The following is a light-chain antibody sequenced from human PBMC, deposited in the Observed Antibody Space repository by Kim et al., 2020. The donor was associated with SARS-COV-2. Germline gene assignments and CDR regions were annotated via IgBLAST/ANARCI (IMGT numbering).Light chain of an antibody. Sequence: ASVRDKVTITSRASQSISDYLQWYQQKAGNAPKLLIYAASSLQSGVPSRFSRSGYGTDFNLTSSSLKPEDFASYYCQQSHSSPFAFGPGTKVDI. CDR3: QQSHSSPFA. V-gene: IGKV1-39*01. CDR2: AAS. J-gene: IGKJ3*01. CDR1: QSISDY.